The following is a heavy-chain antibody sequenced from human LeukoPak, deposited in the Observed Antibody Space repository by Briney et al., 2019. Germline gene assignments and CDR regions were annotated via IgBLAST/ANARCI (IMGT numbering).Heavy chain of an antibody. D-gene: IGHD3-22*01. J-gene: IGHJ5*02. V-gene: IGHV1-18*01. CDR3: VRGPRYYDPVLDL. CDR1: GYTFSDYA. CDR2: ISSYNGNT. Sequence: ASVKVSCKASGYTFSDYAITWVRQAPGQGLEWMGWISSYNGNTNCAQKIQDRVTLTTDTSTSTAYMEVRRLRSDDTALYYCVRGPRYYDPVLDLWGQGTLVTVSS.